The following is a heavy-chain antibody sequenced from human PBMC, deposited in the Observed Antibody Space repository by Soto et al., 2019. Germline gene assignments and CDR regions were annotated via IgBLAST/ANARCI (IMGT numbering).Heavy chain of an antibody. CDR2: IYSGGST. CDR1: GFTVSSNY. D-gene: IGHD6-13*01. J-gene: IGHJ4*02. V-gene: IGHV3-53*05. CDR3: AREGLYSTHWSSLDY. Sequence: GGSLRLSCVASGFTVSSNYMTWVRQAPGKGLEWVSAIYSGGSTYYADSVKGRFTISRDNSKNTLYLQMNSLRAEDTAVYYCAREGLYSTHWSSLDYWGQGSLVTVSS.